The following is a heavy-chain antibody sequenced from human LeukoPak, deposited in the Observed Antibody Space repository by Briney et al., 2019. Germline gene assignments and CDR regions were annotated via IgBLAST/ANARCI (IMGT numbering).Heavy chain of an antibody. V-gene: IGHV3-9*01. D-gene: IGHD1-1*01. Sequence: PGGSLRLSCAASGFTFDDYAMHWVRQAPGKGLEWASGISWNSGSIGYADSVKGRFTISRDNAKNSLYLQMNSLRAEDTALYYCAKDSRTPYYYYYGMDVWGQGTTVTVSS. CDR1: GFTFDDYA. CDR3: AKDSRTPYYYYYGMDV. CDR2: ISWNSGSI. J-gene: IGHJ6*02.